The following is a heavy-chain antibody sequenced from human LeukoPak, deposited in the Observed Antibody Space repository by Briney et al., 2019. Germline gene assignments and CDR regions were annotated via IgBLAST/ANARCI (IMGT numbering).Heavy chain of an antibody. J-gene: IGHJ5*02. CDR1: GGSISSYY. CDR2: IYTSGST. CDR3: ARGWSSSLQVPFGP. D-gene: IGHD6-6*01. Sequence: SETLSLTCTVSGGSISSYYWSWIRQPPGKGLEWIGYIYTSGSTNYNPSLKSRVTISVDTSKNQFSLKLSSVTAADTAVYYCARGWSSSLQVPFGPWGQGTLVTVSS. V-gene: IGHV4-4*09.